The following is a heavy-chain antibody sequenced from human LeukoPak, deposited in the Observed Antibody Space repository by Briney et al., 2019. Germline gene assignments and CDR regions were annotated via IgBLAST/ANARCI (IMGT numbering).Heavy chain of an antibody. CDR3: ARGRTVKYNWFDP. V-gene: IGHV4-34*01. J-gene: IGHJ5*02. CDR1: GLSFSGYY. D-gene: IGHD4-17*01. CDR2: INHSGST. Sequence: SETLSLTCAVYGLSFSGYYWSWIRQPPGKGLEWIGEINHSGSTNYNPSLKSRVTISVDTSKNQFSLKLSSVTAADTAVYYCARGRTVKYNWFDPWGQGTLVTVSS.